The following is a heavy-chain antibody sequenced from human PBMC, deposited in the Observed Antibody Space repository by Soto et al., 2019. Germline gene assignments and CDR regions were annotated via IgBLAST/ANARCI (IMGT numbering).Heavy chain of an antibody. CDR1: GGSISSGDYY. D-gene: IGHD3-22*01. CDR2: IYYSGST. V-gene: IGHV4-30-4*01. Sequence: SETLSLTCTVSGGSISSGDYYWSWIRQPPGKGLEWIGYIYYSGSTYYKPSLKSRVTISVDTSKNQFSLKLSSVTAADTAVYYCMLGSGWKDFDYWGQGTLVTVSS. CDR3: MLGSGWKDFDY. J-gene: IGHJ4*02.